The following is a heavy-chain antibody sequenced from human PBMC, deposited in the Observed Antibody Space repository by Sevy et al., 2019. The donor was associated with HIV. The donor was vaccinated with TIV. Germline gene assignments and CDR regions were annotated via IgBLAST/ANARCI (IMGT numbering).Heavy chain of an antibody. CDR3: VRAVATNGSF. CDR1: GFSLNSFW. CDR2: INQNGSMT. V-gene: IGHV3-7*01. Sequence: GGSLRLSCAASGFSLNSFWMNWVRQTPGKGLEWVAKINQNGSMTYYVDSVKGRFTISRDNSRNLLYLQMTSLRVEDTALYYCVRAVATNGSFWGQGTLVTVSS. D-gene: IGHD2-15*01. J-gene: IGHJ4*02.